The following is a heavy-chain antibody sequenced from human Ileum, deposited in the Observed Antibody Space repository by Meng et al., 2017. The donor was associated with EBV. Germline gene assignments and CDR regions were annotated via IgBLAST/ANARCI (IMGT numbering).Heavy chain of an antibody. Sequence: VPLQESRPGLVQPSQTLSLPCAVSGCSISRGAYPWSWIRQPPGKGLEWIGHSGSPSYNPSLRSRLTISVDPSKNQFSLRLDSATAADTAVYYCAIYAEGAGGKGYWGQGTLVTVSS. J-gene: IGHJ4*02. D-gene: IGHD6-13*01. CDR3: AIYAEGAGGKGY. CDR1: GCSISRGAYP. CDR2: HSGSP. V-gene: IGHV4-30-4*01.